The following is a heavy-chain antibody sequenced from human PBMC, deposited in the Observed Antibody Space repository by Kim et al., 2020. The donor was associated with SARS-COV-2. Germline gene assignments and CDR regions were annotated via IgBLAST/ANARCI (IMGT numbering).Heavy chain of an antibody. CDR1: GFTFSSYA. Sequence: GGSLRLSCAASGFTFSSYAMHWVRQAPGKGLEWVAVISYDGSNKYYADSVKGRFTISRDNSKNTLYLQMNSLRAEDTAVYYCARAHIVVVPAAGDFDYWGQGTLVTVSS. CDR3: ARAHIVVVPAAGDFDY. V-gene: IGHV3-30-3*01. CDR2: ISYDGSNK. J-gene: IGHJ4*02. D-gene: IGHD2-2*01.